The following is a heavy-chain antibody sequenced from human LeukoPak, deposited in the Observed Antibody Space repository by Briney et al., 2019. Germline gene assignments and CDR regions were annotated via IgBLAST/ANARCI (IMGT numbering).Heavy chain of an antibody. D-gene: IGHD5-18*01. Sequence: GASVKVSCKASGYSFTSFGISWVRQAPGQGLEWMGWSSAYNGNTNYVQKFQGRVTMTTDTSTSTAYMELRSLRSDDTAVFYCVRDLGVDTSMIFFDFWGLGTLVTVSS. CDR1: GYSFTSFG. CDR3: VRDLGVDTSMIFFDF. V-gene: IGHV1-18*01. CDR2: SSAYNGNT. J-gene: IGHJ4*02.